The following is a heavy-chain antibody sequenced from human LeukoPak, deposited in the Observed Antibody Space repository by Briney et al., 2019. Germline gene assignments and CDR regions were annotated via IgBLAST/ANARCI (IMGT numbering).Heavy chain of an antibody. Sequence: ASVKVSCKASGYTFTSYGISWVRQAPGQGLEWMGWISAYNGNTNYAQKLQGRVTMTTDTSTSTAYMELRSLRADDTAVYYCARDQAKYYDILTGYFPRNLDIDYWGQGTLVTVSS. CDR3: ARDQAKYYDILTGYFPRNLDIDY. D-gene: IGHD3-9*01. V-gene: IGHV1-18*01. CDR1: GYTFTSYG. CDR2: ISAYNGNT. J-gene: IGHJ4*02.